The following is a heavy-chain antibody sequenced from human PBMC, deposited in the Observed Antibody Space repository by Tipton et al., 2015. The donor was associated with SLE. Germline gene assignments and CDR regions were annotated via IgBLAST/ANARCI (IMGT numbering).Heavy chain of an antibody. CDR2: ISSSFNYI. J-gene: IGHJ3*01. D-gene: IGHD1-1*01. CDR3: AREGLLRERPAAFDL. Sequence: GSLRLSCAASGFTFSTYSIHWVRQAPGKGLEWVSCISSSFNYISYAPSLKGRFTFSRDNTKNSVYLQVNSLRAEDTAVYYCAREGLLRERPAAFDLWGQGTMVTVSS. V-gene: IGHV3-21*01. CDR1: GFTFSTYS.